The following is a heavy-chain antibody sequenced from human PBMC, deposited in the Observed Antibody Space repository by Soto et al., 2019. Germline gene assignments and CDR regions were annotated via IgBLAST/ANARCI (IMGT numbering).Heavy chain of an antibody. CDR1: GGSVSSGSHY. J-gene: IGHJ4*02. V-gene: IGHV4-61*01. D-gene: IGHD6-13*01. CDR2: IYYRGST. CDR3: ARARGAATARDY. Sequence: SETLSLTCTVSGGSVSSGSHYWSWIRQPPGKGLEWIGYIYYRGSTNYNPSLKSRVTISADTSKNQFSLKLSSVTAADTAVYYCARARGAATARDYWGQGTLVTVSS.